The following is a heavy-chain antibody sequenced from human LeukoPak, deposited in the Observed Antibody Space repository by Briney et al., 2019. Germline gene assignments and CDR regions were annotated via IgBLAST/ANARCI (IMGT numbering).Heavy chain of an antibody. J-gene: IGHJ5*02. D-gene: IGHD2-8*01. CDR1: GGSFSGYY. CDR3: ARVKMVYAMRNWFDP. V-gene: IGHV4-34*01. Sequence: SETLPLTCAVYGGSFSGYYWSWIRQPPGKGLEWIGEINHSGSTNYNPSLKSRVTISVDTSKNQFSLKLSSVTAADTAVYYCARVKMVYAMRNWFDPWGQGTLVTVSS. CDR2: INHSGST.